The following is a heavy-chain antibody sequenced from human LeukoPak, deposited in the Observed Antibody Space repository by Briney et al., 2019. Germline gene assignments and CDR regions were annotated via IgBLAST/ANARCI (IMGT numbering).Heavy chain of an antibody. J-gene: IGHJ5*02. CDR1: GGSISSYY. Sequence: PSETLSLTCTVSGGSISSYYWSWIRQPPGKGLEWIGYIYYSGSTNYNPSLKSRVTISVDTSKNQFSLKLSSVTAADTAVYYCARTKELSLYNWFDPWGQGTLVTVSS. D-gene: IGHD3-16*02. CDR3: ARTKELSLYNWFDP. V-gene: IGHV4-59*01. CDR2: IYYSGST.